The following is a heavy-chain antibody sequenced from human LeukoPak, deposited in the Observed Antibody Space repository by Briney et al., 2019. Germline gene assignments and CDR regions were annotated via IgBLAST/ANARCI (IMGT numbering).Heavy chain of an antibody. CDR3: AREEARGGPFDY. CDR1: GSTFSTYT. D-gene: IGHD3-10*01. V-gene: IGHV3-21*01. Sequence: GGSLRLSCAASGSTFSTYTMNWVRQAPGQGLEWVSSISSTGSYRYYADSVKGRFTISRDNAKNSLYLQMNSLRAEDTAVYYCAREEARGGPFDYWGQGTLVTVSS. CDR2: ISSTGSYR. J-gene: IGHJ4*02.